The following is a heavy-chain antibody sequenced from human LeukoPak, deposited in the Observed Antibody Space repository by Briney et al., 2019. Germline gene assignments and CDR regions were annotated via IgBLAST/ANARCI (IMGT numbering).Heavy chain of an antibody. J-gene: IGHJ5*02. CDR2: IGSTGDNT. D-gene: IGHD5-18*01. V-gene: IGHV3-23*01. CDR3: AAFKDGYLYHWFHP. Sequence: GGSLRLSCAASGFTFDFYAMAWVRQAPGKGLEWVSAIGSTGDNTYYADSVKGRFTISRDSSKTTLFLQMNSLRAEDTALYYFAAFKDGYLYHWFHPWGQGTLVTVSS. CDR1: GFTFDFYA.